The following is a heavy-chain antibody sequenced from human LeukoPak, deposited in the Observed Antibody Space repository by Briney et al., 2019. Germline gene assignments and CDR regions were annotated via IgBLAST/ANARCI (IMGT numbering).Heavy chain of an antibody. CDR2: ISTSGGDT. CDR3: AKGGNYAPLDY. J-gene: IGHJ4*02. V-gene: IGHV3-23*01. D-gene: IGHD1-7*01. Sequence: GGSLRLSCAASGFTFSSYGMHWVRQAPGKGLEWVSAISTSGGDTIYTDSVKDRFTISRDNSKNTLYLQMHSLRAEDTAIYYCAKGGNYAPLDYWGQGALVTVSS. CDR1: GFTFSSYG.